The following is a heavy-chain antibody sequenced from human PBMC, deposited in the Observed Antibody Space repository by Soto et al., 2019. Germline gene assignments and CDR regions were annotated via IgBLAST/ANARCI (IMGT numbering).Heavy chain of an antibody. V-gene: IGHV1-69*13. Sequence: ASVKVSCKASGGTFSIYAISWVRQAPGQGLEWMGGIIPIFGTANYAQKFQGRVTITADESTSTAYMQLSSLTSEDTAVYYCARDDSGFSGGHYIDYFNYWGQGALVTVSS. J-gene: IGHJ4*02. CDR1: GGTFSIYA. CDR3: ARDDSGFSGGHYIDYFNY. CDR2: IIPIFGTA. D-gene: IGHD1-26*01.